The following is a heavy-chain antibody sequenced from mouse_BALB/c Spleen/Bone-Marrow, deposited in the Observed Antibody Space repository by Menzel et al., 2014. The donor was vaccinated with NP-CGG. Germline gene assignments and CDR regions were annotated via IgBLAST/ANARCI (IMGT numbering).Heavy chain of an antibody. D-gene: IGHD2-1*01. Sequence: VMLVESGPELVKPGTSVKMSCKASGYTFTDYVIIWVKQRTGQGLEWIGEIYPGSGSTSYNEKFKDKATLTADKSSNATYMQLSSLTSEDSAVYFCARGGNFAAMDYWVKEPQSPSPQ. CDR1: GYTFTDYV. CDR3: ARGGNFAAMDY. J-gene: IGHJ4*01. CDR2: IYPGSGST. V-gene: IGHV1-77*01.